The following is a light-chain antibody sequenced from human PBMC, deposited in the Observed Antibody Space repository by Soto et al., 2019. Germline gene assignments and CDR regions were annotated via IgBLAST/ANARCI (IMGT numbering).Light chain of an antibody. CDR2: YAS. J-gene: IGKJ2*01. CDR1: QRVTNTN. CDR3: QQYGSSYT. V-gene: IGKV3-20*01. Sequence: IVLTQSPDTLSLSPGERATLSCRASQRVTNTNSAWYQQKPGQAPRLLIYYASNRATGIPDRFSGSGSGTDFTLTISRLEPEDFAVYYCQQYGSSYTFGQGTKLEIK.